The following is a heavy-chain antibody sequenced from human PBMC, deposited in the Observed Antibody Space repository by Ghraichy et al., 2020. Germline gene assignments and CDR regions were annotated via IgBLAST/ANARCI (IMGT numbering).Heavy chain of an antibody. CDR2: IYPGDSDT. V-gene: IGHV5-51*01. CDR1: GYSFTSYW. J-gene: IGHJ6*02. Sequence: GESLNISCKGSGYSFTSYWIGWVRQMPGKGLEWMGIIYPGDSDTRYSPSFQGQVTISADKSISTAYLQWSSLKASDTAMYYCARHGCSSTSCYGDYYYYGMDVWGQGTTVTVSS. D-gene: IGHD2-2*01. CDR3: ARHGCSSTSCYGDYYYYGMDV.